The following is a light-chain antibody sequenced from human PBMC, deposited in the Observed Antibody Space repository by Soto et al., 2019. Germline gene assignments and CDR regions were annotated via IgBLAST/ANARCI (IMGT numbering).Light chain of an antibody. Sequence: DIQMTQSPSSVSASVGDGVTITCRASQGISTSLGWYQQKPGKAPKLLIYAASSLQSGVPSRFSGTGSGTDFTLTISSLQPEDFATYYCQQTYSNWITFGQGTRLEIK. CDR2: AAS. V-gene: IGKV1D-12*01. CDR3: QQTYSNWIT. J-gene: IGKJ5*01. CDR1: QGISTS.